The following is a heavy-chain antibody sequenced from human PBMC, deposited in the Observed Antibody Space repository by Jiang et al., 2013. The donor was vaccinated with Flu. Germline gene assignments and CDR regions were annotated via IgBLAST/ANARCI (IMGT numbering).Heavy chain of an antibody. Sequence: GLVQPGGSLRLSCAASGFTFSSYWMHWVRQAPGKGLVWVSRINSDGSRTTYADSVQGRFTIFRDNAKNTLYLLLNSLRADDTAVYYCARVATGSYNWIDPWGQGTLVTVSS. D-gene: IGHD1-26*01. CDR2: INSDGSRT. J-gene: IGHJ5*02. CDR1: GFTFSSYW. V-gene: IGHV3-74*01. CDR3: ARVATGSYNWIDP.